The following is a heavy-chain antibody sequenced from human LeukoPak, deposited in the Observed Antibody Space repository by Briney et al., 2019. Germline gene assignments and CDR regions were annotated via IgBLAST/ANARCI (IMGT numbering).Heavy chain of an antibody. V-gene: IGHV3-21*01. CDR3: ARGLSDGGSYYYYGMDV. J-gene: IGHJ6*02. Sequence: GGSLRLSCAASGFTFSSCSMNWVRQAPGKGLEWVSSISSSSSYIYYADSVKGRFTISRDNAKNSLYLQMNSLRAEDTAVYYCARGLSDGGSYYYYGMDVWGQGTTVTVSS. CDR2: ISSSSSYI. D-gene: IGHD4-23*01. CDR1: GFTFSSCS.